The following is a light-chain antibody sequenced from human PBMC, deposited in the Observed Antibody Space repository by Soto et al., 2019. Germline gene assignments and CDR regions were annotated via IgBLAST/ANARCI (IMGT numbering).Light chain of an antibody. CDR3: LQYNSYSTWT. V-gene: IGKV1-5*03. J-gene: IGKJ1*01. Sequence: DIQMTQSPSTLSASVGDRVTITCRASQSISSWLAWYQQKPGKAPKLLIYKASNLESGVPSTFSGSGSGTEFTLTISSLQPDDFATYYCLQYNSYSTWTFGQGTKVEI. CDR1: QSISSW. CDR2: KAS.